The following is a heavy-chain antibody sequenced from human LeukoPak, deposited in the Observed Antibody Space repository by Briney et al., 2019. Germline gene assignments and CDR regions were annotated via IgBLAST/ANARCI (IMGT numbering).Heavy chain of an antibody. CDR3: ARAYGRPSYWYFDL. CDR2: INHSGST. CDR1: GGSFSGYY. Sequence: SETLSPTCAVYGGSFSGYYWSWIRQPPGKGLEWIGEINHSGSTNYNPSLKSRVTISVDTSKNQFSLKLSSVTAADTAVYYCARAYGRPSYWYFDLWGRGTLVTVSS. J-gene: IGHJ2*01. D-gene: IGHD3-10*01. V-gene: IGHV4-34*01.